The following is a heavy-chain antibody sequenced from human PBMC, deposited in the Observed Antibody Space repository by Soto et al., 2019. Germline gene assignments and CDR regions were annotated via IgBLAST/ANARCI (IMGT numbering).Heavy chain of an antibody. CDR1: VFTFSSYS. D-gene: IGHD6-6*01. V-gene: IGHV3-21*01. CDR3: AGEVYSSWHNWFDP. CDR2: ISSSSIYI. J-gene: IGHJ5*02. Sequence: GGTLRLSCAASVFTFSSYSMNWVRQAPGKGLEWVSSISSSSIYIYYADSVKGRFTISRDNAKNSLYLQMNSLRAEDTAVYYCAGEVYSSWHNWFDPWGQGTLVTVSS.